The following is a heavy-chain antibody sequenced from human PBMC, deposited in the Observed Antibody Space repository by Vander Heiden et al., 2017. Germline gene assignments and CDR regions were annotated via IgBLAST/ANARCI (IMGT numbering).Heavy chain of an antibody. Sequence: QVQRQESGPGLVRPSETLSLTCAVSGGAMGNYYWTWLRQPAGKALEWLGRIYTGGSTNYNPSLKSRVTMSVATSKNQFSLKLTSVTAADTAVYYCVGNYYDSRGYYFIDSWGQGTLVTVS. CDR2: IYTGGST. CDR3: VGNYYDSRGYYFIDS. J-gene: IGHJ4*02. D-gene: IGHD3-22*01. V-gene: IGHV4-4*07. CDR1: GGAMGNYY.